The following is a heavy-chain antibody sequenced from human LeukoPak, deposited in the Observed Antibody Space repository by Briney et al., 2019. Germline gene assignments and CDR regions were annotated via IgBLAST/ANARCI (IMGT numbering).Heavy chain of an antibody. D-gene: IGHD2-15*01. CDR3: ASGGYCSSGSCYPNWFDP. CDR1: GGSISSSSYY. Sequence: PSETLSLTCTVSGGSISSSSYYWGWIRQPPGKGLEWIGSIYYSGSTYYSPSLKSRVTISVDTSKNQFSLKLSSVTAADTAVYYCASGGYCSSGSCYPNWFDPWGQGTLVTVSS. V-gene: IGHV4-39*07. J-gene: IGHJ5*02. CDR2: IYYSGST.